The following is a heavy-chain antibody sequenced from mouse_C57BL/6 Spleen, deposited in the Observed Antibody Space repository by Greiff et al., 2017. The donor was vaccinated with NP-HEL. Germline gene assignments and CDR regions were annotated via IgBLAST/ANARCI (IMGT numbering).Heavy chain of an antibody. Sequence: QVQLQQSGPGLVQPSQSLSITCTVSGFSLTSYGVHWVRQPPGKGLEWLGVIWSGGSTDYNAAFISRLSISKDNSKSQVFFKMNSLQSDDTAIYYCAKKTGTDYYAMDYWGQGTSGTVSS. CDR2: IWSGGST. CDR3: AKKTGTDYYAMDY. CDR1: GFSLTSYG. J-gene: IGHJ4*01. D-gene: IGHD4-1*01. V-gene: IGHV2-4*01.